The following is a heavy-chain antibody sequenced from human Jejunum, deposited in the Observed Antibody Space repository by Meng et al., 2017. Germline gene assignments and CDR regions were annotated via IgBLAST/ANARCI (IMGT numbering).Heavy chain of an antibody. CDR2: INGDGSAT. Sequence: GGSLRLSCEASGFSFRDYWMQWVRQPPGKGLVWVSRINGDGSATSHADSVKGRFTISRDNAKNTLYLQMNSLRADDTAVYYCARGSIGVADKGDYWGQGTLVTVSS. CDR1: GFSFRDYW. D-gene: IGHD6-19*01. CDR3: ARGSIGVADKGDY. V-gene: IGHV3-74*01. J-gene: IGHJ4*02.